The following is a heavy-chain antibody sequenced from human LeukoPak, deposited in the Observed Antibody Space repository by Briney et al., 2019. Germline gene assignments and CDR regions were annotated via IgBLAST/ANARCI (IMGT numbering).Heavy chain of an antibody. Sequence: PSETLSLTCTVSAGSISSYYWSWIRQPPGKGLEWIAYIYYSGSTNYNPSLKSRVTISVDTSKNQFSLNLRSVTAADTAVYYCARTDSSGYRTPFDYWGQGTLVTVSS. CDR1: AGSISSYY. CDR2: IYYSGST. D-gene: IGHD3-22*01. CDR3: ARTDSSGYRTPFDY. V-gene: IGHV4-59*01. J-gene: IGHJ4*02.